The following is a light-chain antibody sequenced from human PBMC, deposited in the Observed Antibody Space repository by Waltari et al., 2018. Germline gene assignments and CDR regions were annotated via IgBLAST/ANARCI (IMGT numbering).Light chain of an antibody. V-gene: IGKV4-1*01. Sequence: DIVMTQSPDSLAVSLGERATINCKSSQSVLYSSNNKNYLAWYQQKPGQPPKWLIYWASTRESGVPDRFSGSGSGTDFTLTISRLQAEDVAVYYCQQYYSTPYTFGQGTKLEIK. CDR3: QQYYSTPYT. CDR1: QSVLYSSNNKNY. CDR2: WAS. J-gene: IGKJ2*01.